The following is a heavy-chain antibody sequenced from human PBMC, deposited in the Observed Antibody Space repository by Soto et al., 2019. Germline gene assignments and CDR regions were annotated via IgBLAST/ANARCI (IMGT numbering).Heavy chain of an antibody. D-gene: IGHD3-10*01. CDR2: ISAYSGGT. J-gene: IGHJ6*02. Sequence: ASVKVSCKASGYTFTSYGISWVRQAPGQGLEWMGWISAYSGGTNYAQKFQGWVTMTRDTSISTAYMELSRLRSDDTAVYYCAGKPYYYGSGKYYYGMDVWGQGTTVTVSS. CDR3: AGKPYYYGSGKYYYGMDV. CDR1: GYTFTSYG. V-gene: IGHV1-2*04.